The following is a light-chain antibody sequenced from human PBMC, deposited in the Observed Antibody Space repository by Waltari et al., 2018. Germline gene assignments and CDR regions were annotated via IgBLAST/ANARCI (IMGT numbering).Light chain of an antibody. CDR3: CSYAGSYTYV. CDR2: DVS. V-gene: IGLV2-11*01. Sequence: QSALTQPRPVSGSPGQSVTISCTGTSRDVGGYNYVSWYQQHPGQAPKLMIYDVSKRPSGVPDRFSGSKSGNTASLTISALQAEDEADYYCCSYAGSYTYVFGTGTKVTVL. CDR1: SRDVGGYNY. J-gene: IGLJ1*01.